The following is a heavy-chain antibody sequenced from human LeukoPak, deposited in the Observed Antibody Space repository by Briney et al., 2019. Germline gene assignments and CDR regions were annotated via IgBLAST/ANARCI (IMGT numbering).Heavy chain of an antibody. CDR2: IYPGDSDT. Sequence: GESLKISCKGSGYSFTSYWIGWVRQTPGKGLEWMGIIYPGDSDTRYSPSFQGQVTISADKSISTAYLQWSSLKASDTAMYYCARSVEYCSSTSCYNYYYYYYMDVWGKGTTVTVSS. CDR3: ARSVEYCSSTSCYNYYYYYYMDV. CDR1: GYSFTSYW. V-gene: IGHV5-51*01. J-gene: IGHJ6*03. D-gene: IGHD2-2*02.